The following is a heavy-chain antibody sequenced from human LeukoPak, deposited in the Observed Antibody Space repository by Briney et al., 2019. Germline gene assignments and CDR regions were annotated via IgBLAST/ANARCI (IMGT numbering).Heavy chain of an antibody. D-gene: IGHD5-12*01. V-gene: IGHV1-18*01. CDR3: ARVGRTKVATMAY. CDR1: AYTFTNYG. J-gene: IGHJ4*02. CDR2: ISGSSENT. Sequence: GASVTVSCTASAYTFTNYGISWVRHAPGQGLERMGWISGSSENTDSAQKFQGRVTLTTDTSTSTTYMEQRNLRSDDTATYYCARVGRTKVATMAYWGQGTLVTVSS.